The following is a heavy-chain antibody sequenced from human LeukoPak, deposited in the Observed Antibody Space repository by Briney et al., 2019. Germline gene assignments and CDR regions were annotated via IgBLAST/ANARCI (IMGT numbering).Heavy chain of an antibody. J-gene: IGHJ4*02. CDR1: GFTFNNYA. CDR2: ISGSGGNT. CDR3: ARDGEGSGSSWVITHDY. D-gene: IGHD3-10*01. Sequence: PGGSLRLSCAASGFTFNNYAMSWVRQAPGKGLEWVSGISGSGGNTYTADSVKGRFTISRDNSKNTLFLQMNSLRVEDTALYYCARDGEGSGSSWVITHDYWGQGALVTVSS. V-gene: IGHV3-23*01.